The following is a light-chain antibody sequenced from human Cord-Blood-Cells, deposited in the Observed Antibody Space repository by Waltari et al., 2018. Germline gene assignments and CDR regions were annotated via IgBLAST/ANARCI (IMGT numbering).Light chain of an antibody. CDR2: QDS. CDR1: KLGDKY. V-gene: IGLV3-1*01. Sequence: SYELTQPPSVSVSPGQTASITCSGDKLGDKYACWYQQKPGQSPVLVIYQDSNRPSGIPERFAGSNSGNTATLTISGTQAMDEADYYCQAWDSSNYVFGTGTKVTVL. CDR3: QAWDSSNYV. J-gene: IGLJ1*01.